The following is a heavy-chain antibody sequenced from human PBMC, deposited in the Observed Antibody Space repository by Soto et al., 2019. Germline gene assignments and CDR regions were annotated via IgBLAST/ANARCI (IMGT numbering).Heavy chain of an antibody. V-gene: IGHV1-69*02. CDR2: IIPILGIA. J-gene: IGHJ4*02. CDR3: ARGKYYYDSSGYPDY. D-gene: IGHD3-22*01. Sequence: QVQLVQSGAEVKKPGSSVKVSCKASGGTFSSYTISWVRQAPGQGLEWMGRIIPILGIANYAQKFQGRVTITADKSTSTAYMELSSLRSEDTAVYYCARGKYYYDSSGYPDYWGQGTLVTVSS. CDR1: GGTFSSYT.